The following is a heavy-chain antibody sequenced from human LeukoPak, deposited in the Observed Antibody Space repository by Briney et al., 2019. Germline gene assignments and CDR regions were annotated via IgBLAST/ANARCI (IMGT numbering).Heavy chain of an antibody. J-gene: IGHJ4*02. D-gene: IGHD3-10*01. Sequence: GGSLRLSCAASGFIFSRSNMNWVRQAPGKGLEWVSFIRSKAYGGTTEYAASVKGRFTMSRDDSKSIAYLQMNSLKTEDTAVYYCTGSFGELTFFDYWGQGTLVTVSS. V-gene: IGHV3-49*04. CDR1: GFIFSRSN. CDR2: IRSKAYGGTT. CDR3: TGSFGELTFFDY.